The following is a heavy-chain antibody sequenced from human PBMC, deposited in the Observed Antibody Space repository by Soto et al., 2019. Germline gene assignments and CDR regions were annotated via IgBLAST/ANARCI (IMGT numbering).Heavy chain of an antibody. CDR1: GFTFSSYW. J-gene: IGHJ4*02. D-gene: IGHD5-18*01. CDR3: ARDDHVDTSMGL. CDR2: IKQDGSEK. V-gene: IGHV3-7*01. Sequence: EVQLVESGGGLVQPGGSLRLSCAASGFTFSSYWMSWVRQAPGKGLEWVANIKQDGSEKYYVDSVKGRFIISRDNAKSSLYLQMNWLRADEDTAVYFCARDDHVDTSMGLWGQGTLVTVSS.